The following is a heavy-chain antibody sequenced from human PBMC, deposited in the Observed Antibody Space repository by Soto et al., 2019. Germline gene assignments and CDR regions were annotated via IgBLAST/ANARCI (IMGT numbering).Heavy chain of an antibody. CDR2: IKSKADGETK. CDR3: CVIKRRDKYSTHGYWFDP. D-gene: IGHD4-4*01. CDR1: VFTFSHAW. V-gene: IGHV3-15*01. J-gene: IGHJ5*02. Sequence: VGSLRLSCASSVFTFSHAWMSCVCHSPGKWLEWVGRIKSKADGETKDYGAPVRGRFTISRDDPQDILYLHMNSLRIEDTAVYYCCVIKRRDKYSTHGYWFDPWGPRTLVNVSS.